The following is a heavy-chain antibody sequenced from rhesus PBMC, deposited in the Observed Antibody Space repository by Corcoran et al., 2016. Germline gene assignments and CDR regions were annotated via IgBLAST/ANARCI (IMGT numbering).Heavy chain of an antibody. Sequence: QVQLQESGPGLVKPSETLSLTCAVSGYSISSGYGWSWIRQPPGKGLEWIGHIGGSSGSTNYNPSLKSRVTISKDTSKNQFSLKLSSVTAADTAVYYCASGSGWSLDYWGQGVLVTVSS. CDR2: IGGSSGST. V-gene: IGHV4-127*01. D-gene: IGHD6S26*01. CDR1: GYSISSGYG. J-gene: IGHJ4*01. CDR3: ASGSGWSLDY.